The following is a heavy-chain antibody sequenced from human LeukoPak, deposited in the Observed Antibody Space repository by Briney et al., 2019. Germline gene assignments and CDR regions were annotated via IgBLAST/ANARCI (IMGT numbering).Heavy chain of an antibody. CDR1: GYTLTGYG. J-gene: IGHJ2*01. CDR3: ARQIPGPYWYFDL. D-gene: IGHD2-21*01. CDR2: ISAYNGNT. Sequence: GASVKVSCKASGYTLTGYGISWVRQAPGQGLEWMGWISAYNGNTNYAQKLQGRVTMTTDTSTSTAYMELRSLRSDDTAVYYCARQIPGPYWYFDLWGRGTLVTVSS. V-gene: IGHV1-18*01.